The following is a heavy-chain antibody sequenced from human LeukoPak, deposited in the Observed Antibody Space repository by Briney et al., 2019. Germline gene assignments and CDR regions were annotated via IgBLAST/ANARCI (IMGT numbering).Heavy chain of an antibody. V-gene: IGHV3-74*01. CDR3: AKWGDYDGAFDI. D-gene: IGHD4-23*01. CDR2: INTDGSIT. J-gene: IGHJ3*02. CDR1: GFTFSDYW. Sequence: GGSLRLSCAASGFTFSDYWIHWVRQAPGKGLVWVSRINTDGSITNYADSVKGRFSISRDNAKNTLYLQMNSLRAEDTAVYYCAKWGDYDGAFDIWGQGTMVTVSS.